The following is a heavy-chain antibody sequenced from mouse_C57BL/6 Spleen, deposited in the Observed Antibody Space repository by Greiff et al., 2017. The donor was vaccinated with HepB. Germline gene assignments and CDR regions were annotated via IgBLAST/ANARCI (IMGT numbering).Heavy chain of an antibody. V-gene: IGHV1-50*01. CDR1: GYTFTSYW. D-gene: IGHD4-1*01. J-gene: IGHJ2*01. CDR2: IDPSDSYT. Sequence: QVHVKQPGAELVKPGASVKLSCKASGYTFTSYWMQWVKQRPGQGLEWIGEIDPSDSYTNYNQKFKGKATLTVDTSSSTAYMQLSSLTSEDSAVYYCAREGELGYFDYWGQGTTLTVSS. CDR3: AREGELGYFDY.